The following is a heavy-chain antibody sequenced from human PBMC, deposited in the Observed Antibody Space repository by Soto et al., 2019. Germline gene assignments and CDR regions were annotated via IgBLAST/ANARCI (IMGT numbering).Heavy chain of an antibody. Sequence: SETLSLTCTVSGGSISSGDYYWSWIRQPQGKGLEWIGYIYYSGSTYYNPSLKSRVTISVDTSKNQFSLKLSSVTAADTAVYYCARDNDSGYDSTNFDYWGQGTLVTVSS. J-gene: IGHJ4*02. V-gene: IGHV4-30-4*01. CDR2: IYYSGST. CDR1: GGSISSGDYY. CDR3: ARDNDSGYDSTNFDY. D-gene: IGHD5-12*01.